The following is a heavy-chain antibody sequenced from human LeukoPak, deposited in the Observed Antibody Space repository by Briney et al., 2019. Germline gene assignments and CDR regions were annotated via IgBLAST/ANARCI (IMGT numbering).Heavy chain of an antibody. J-gene: IGHJ4*02. Sequence: GGSLRLSCAVSGFTFSSSAMGWVRQAPGKGLEWVSTISGSGGSTYYEGSVKGRFTISRDNSKNTLYLQMNSLRAEDTAVYYCAKGLAIQLWFVDYWGQGTLVTVSS. V-gene: IGHV3-23*01. D-gene: IGHD5-18*01. CDR2: ISGSGGST. CDR1: GFTFSSSA. CDR3: AKGLAIQLWFVDY.